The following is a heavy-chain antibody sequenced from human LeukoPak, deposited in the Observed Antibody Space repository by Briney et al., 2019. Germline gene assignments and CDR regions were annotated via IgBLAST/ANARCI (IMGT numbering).Heavy chain of an antibody. J-gene: IGHJ6*03. Sequence: SETLSLTCTVSGGSISSGSYYWSWIRQPAGKGLEWIGRIYTSGSTNYNPSLKSRVTISVDTSKNQFSLKLSSVTAADTAVYYCARXYYGSGSYAYYYYYMDVXGKGTTVTVS. V-gene: IGHV4-61*02. CDR1: GGSISSGSYY. CDR3: ARXYYGSGSYAYYYYYMDV. D-gene: IGHD3-10*01. CDR2: IYTSGST.